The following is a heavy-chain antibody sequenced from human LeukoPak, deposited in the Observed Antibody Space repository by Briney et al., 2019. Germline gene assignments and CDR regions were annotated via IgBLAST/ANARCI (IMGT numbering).Heavy chain of an antibody. J-gene: IGHJ4*02. CDR1: GFTIDDYA. V-gene: IGHV3-9*01. CDR2: ISWSSGSI. D-gene: IGHD2-21*02. Sequence: GGSLRLSCAASGFTIDDYAMHWVRQAPGKGLEWVSGISWSSGSIGYADSVKGRFTISRDNAKNSLYLQMNSLRAEDTALYYCAKSVVGDPAPFDYWGQGTLVTVSS. CDR3: AKSVVGDPAPFDY.